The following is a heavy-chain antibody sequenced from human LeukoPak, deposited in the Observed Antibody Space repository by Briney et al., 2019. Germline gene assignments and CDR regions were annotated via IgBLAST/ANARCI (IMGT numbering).Heavy chain of an antibody. D-gene: IGHD2-15*01. V-gene: IGHV3-74*01. CDR2: INSDGSST. J-gene: IGHJ4*02. CDR3: ARERYCSGGSCYEGGFDY. Sequence: GGSLRLSCAASGFTFSSYWMHWVRQAPGKGLVWVSRINSDGSSTSYADSVKGRFTISRDNAKNTLYLQMNSLKAEDTAVYYCARERYCSGGSCYEGGFDYWGQGTLVTVSS. CDR1: GFTFSSYW.